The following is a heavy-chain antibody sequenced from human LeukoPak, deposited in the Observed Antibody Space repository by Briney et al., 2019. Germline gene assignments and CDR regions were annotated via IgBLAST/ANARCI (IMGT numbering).Heavy chain of an antibody. V-gene: IGHV1-69*01. J-gene: IGHJ6*03. Sequence: GASVKVSCKASGDTFNNYAFSWVRQAPGQGLEWMGGIIPVYGRTNYAQKFQGRVTISADESTSTVSMDLISLKSDDTAVYFCARSGQYIERLRFATPAPKSFLYYYLDVWGRGTTVTVSS. CDR1: GDTFNNYA. CDR3: ARSGQYIERLRFATPAPKSFLYYYLDV. CDR2: IIPVYGRT. D-gene: IGHD5-12*01.